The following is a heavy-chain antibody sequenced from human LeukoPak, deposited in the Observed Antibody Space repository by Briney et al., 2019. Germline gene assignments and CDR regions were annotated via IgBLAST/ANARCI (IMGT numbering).Heavy chain of an antibody. CDR3: ARGGSDTSMAHDY. J-gene: IGHJ4*02. D-gene: IGHD5-18*01. CDR1: GFTFSNHW. Sequence: VGSLRLSCAASGFTFSNHWMHWVRQAPGKGLMWVSRINRDGSRTDYADSVKGRFTISRDDAKNTLYLQVNSLRAEDTAVYFCARGGSDTSMAHDYWGQGTLVTVSS. CDR2: INRDGSRT. V-gene: IGHV3-74*01.